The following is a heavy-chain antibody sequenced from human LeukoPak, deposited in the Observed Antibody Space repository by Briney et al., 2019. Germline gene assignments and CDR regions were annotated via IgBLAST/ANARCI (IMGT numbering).Heavy chain of an antibody. Sequence: PGGSLRLSCAASGFTFSSYWMHWVRQAPGKGLVWVSRINSDGSSTSYADSVKGRFTISRDNAKSTLYLQMNSLRAEDTAVYYCAREGYCSSTSCYGMDVWGQGTTVTVSS. D-gene: IGHD2-2*01. J-gene: IGHJ6*02. CDR1: GFTFSSYW. V-gene: IGHV3-74*01. CDR3: AREGYCSSTSCYGMDV. CDR2: INSDGSST.